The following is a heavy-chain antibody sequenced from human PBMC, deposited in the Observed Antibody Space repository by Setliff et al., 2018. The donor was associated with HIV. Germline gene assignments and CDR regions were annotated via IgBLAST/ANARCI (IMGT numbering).Heavy chain of an antibody. CDR1: GFSFRTYA. V-gene: IGHV3-21*04. CDR2: ITTDSSYI. J-gene: IGHJ4*02. Sequence: GGSLRLSCAASGFSFRTYAMSWVRQAPGKGLEWVSSITTDSSYIFDADSVKGRFTISRDNAKNSLYPQLNSLRPEDTAVYYCARDKDEDYGSTSFDYWGQGILVTVSS. CDR3: ARDKDEDYGSTSFDY. D-gene: IGHD4-17*01.